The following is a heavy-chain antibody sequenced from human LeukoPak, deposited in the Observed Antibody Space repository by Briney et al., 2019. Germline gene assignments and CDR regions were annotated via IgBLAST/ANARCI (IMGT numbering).Heavy chain of an antibody. CDR3: AREAFPDVPPDYYDSSGYGINWFDP. CDR1: GDSVSSNSAA. D-gene: IGHD3-22*01. Sequence: SQTLSLTCAISGDSVSSNSAAWNWIRQSPSRGLEWLGRTYYRSKWYNDYAVSVKSRITINPDTSKNQFSLQLNSVTPEDTAVYYCAREAFPDVPPDYYDSSGYGINWFDPWGQGTLVTVSS. CDR2: TYYRSKWYN. V-gene: IGHV6-1*01. J-gene: IGHJ5*02.